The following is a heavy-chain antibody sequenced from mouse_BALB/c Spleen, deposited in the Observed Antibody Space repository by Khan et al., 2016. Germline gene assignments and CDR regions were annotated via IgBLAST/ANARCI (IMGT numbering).Heavy chain of an antibody. J-gene: IGHJ3*01. CDR1: GFTFSNYW. V-gene: IGHV6-6*02. D-gene: IGHD4-1*01. CDR3: TTGFAY. CDR2: IRLKSHNSET. Sequence: EVQLQESGGGLVQPGGSMKLSCVASGFTFSNYWMNWVRQSPEKGLEWVAEIRLKSHNSETHYAESVKGRFTISRDDSKSSVYLQMNNLRAEDTGIYYCTTGFAYWGQGTLVTVSA.